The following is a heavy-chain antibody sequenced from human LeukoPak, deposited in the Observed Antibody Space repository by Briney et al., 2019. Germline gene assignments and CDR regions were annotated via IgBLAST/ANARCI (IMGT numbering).Heavy chain of an antibody. J-gene: IGHJ4*02. V-gene: IGHV4-59*08. Sequence: PSETLSLTCTVSGGSISIYYWSWIRQPPGKGLEWIGYIYYSGSTNYNPSLKSRVTISVDTSKNQFSLKLSSVTAADTAVYYCATSDILTGYYTFDYWGQGTLVTVSS. CDR3: ATSDILTGYYTFDY. CDR1: GGSISIYY. CDR2: IYYSGST. D-gene: IGHD3-9*01.